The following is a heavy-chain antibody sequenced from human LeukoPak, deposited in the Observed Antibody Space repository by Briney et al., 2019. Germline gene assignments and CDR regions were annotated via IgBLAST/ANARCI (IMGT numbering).Heavy chain of an antibody. CDR2: IYYSGST. J-gene: IGHJ4*02. CDR1: GGSISSSSYY. V-gene: IGHV4-39*01. CDR3: ARHDVVVVAAAFDY. D-gene: IGHD2-15*01. Sequence: SETLSLTCTVSGGSISSSSYYWGWIRQPPGKGLEWIGSIYYSGSTYYNPSLKSRVTISVDTSKNQFSLKLSSVTAEDTAVYYCARHDVVVVAAAFDYWGQGTLVTVSS.